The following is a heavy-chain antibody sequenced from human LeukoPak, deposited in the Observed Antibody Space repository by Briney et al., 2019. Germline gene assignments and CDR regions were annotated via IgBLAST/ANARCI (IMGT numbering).Heavy chain of an antibody. Sequence: SETLSLTCTVSGGSISSGGYYWSWIRQHPGKGLEWIGSIFYSGSTYYNPSLKSRVTISVDTSKNQFSLKLSSVTAADTAVYYCARGGRANRGNWFDPWGQGTLVTVSS. CDR3: ARGGRANRGNWFDP. V-gene: IGHV4-31*03. D-gene: IGHD3-16*01. CDR1: GGSISSGGYY. J-gene: IGHJ5*02. CDR2: IFYSGST.